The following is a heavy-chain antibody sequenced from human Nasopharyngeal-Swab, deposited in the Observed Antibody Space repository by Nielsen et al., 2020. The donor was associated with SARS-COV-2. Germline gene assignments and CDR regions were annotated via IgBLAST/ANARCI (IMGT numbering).Heavy chain of an antibody. V-gene: IGHV3-33*01. Sequence: VRQAPGKGLEWVAIIWYDGSNKYYADSVKGRFTISRDNSKNTLYLQMNSLRAEDTAVYYCARDGDILTGLSIDYWGQGTLVTVSS. CDR2: IWYDGSNK. CDR3: ARDGDILTGLSIDY. D-gene: IGHD3-9*01. J-gene: IGHJ4*02.